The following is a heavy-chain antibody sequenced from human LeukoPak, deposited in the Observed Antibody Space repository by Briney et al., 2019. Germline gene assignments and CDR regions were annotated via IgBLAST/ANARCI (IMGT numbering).Heavy chain of an antibody. CDR3: ARIGAGSSRDY. D-gene: IGHD6-13*01. V-gene: IGHV3-21*01. J-gene: IGHJ4*02. Sequence: PGGTLTRSCAASGFTFSNFAMTWVGQAPGMGLEWVSSIVGSSSTYYEDSLRGRFIISRDNAKTSLYLQMNSLRAEDTAVYYCARIGAGSSRDYWGQGTLVTVSS. CDR1: GFTFSNFA. CDR2: IVGSSST.